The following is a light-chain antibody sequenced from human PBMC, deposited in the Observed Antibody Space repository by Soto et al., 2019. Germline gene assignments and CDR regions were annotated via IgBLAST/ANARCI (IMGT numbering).Light chain of an antibody. CDR1: SSDVGAYKY. Sequence: QPASVSGSPGQSITISCTGTSSDVGAYKYVSWYRQYPGKAPKLMIYEVRNRPSGVSNRFSGSKSGNTASLTISGLQAEDEAEYHCSSYTTSSTFVFGTGTKLTVL. V-gene: IGLV2-14*01. CDR3: SSYTTSSTFV. J-gene: IGLJ1*01. CDR2: EVR.